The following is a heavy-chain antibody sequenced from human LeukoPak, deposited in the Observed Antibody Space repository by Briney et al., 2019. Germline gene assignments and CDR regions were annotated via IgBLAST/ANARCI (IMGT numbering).Heavy chain of an antibody. Sequence: SEALSLNCAFSGDPLRTSTWRNKVRQPPGRGLEWVGEFYHSGSTNRNPSLKSRVTISVDKTKNQFSLKLSSVSGADTAMYYCARGHNENNYKSTIDVWGQGTMVTVSS. D-gene: IGHD1/OR15-1a*01. CDR1: GDPLRTSTW. J-gene: IGHJ3*01. CDR2: FYHSGST. CDR3: ARGHNENNYKSTIDV. V-gene: IGHV4-4*02.